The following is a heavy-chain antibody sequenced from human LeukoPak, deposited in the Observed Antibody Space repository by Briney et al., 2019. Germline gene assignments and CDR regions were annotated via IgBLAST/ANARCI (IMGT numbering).Heavy chain of an antibody. V-gene: IGHV4-61*02. Sequence: PSETLSLTCTVSGGSISSGSYYWSWTRQPAGKGLEWIGRIYTSGSTNYNPSLKSRVTISVDTSKNQFSLKLSSVTAADTAVYYCARGGGSSLEPFDYWGQGTLVTVSS. D-gene: IGHD1-26*01. J-gene: IGHJ4*02. CDR3: ARGGGSSLEPFDY. CDR1: GGSISSGSYY. CDR2: IYTSGST.